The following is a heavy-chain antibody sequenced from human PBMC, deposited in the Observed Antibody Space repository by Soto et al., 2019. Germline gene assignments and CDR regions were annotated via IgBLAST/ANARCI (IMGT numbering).Heavy chain of an antibody. J-gene: IGHJ5*02. CDR1: GGSISSSGYY. CDR2: IYYSGSA. D-gene: IGHD3-16*01. V-gene: IGHV4-39*01. CDR3: VSSRGLGNWFDP. Sequence: PSETLSLTCTVSGGSISSSGYYWGWIRQPPGKGLEWIGSIYYSGSAYYNPSLKSRVTISVDTSKNQFSLRLSSETAAETAVYYCVSSRGLGNWFDPWGQGNLVTVSS.